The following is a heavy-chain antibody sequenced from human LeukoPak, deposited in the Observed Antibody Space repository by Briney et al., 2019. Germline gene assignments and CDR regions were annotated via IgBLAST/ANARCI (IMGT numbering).Heavy chain of an antibody. V-gene: IGHV1-8*03. D-gene: IGHD3-16*02. CDR2: MNPNSGNT. Sequence: ASVKVSCKASGYTFTSYDINWVRQATGQGLEWMGWMNPNSGNTGYAQKFQGRVTITGNTSISTAYMELSSLRSEDTAVYYCARAYYDYVWGSYRLMAFDIWGQGTMVTVSS. J-gene: IGHJ3*02. CDR1: GYTFTSYD. CDR3: ARAYYDYVWGSYRLMAFDI.